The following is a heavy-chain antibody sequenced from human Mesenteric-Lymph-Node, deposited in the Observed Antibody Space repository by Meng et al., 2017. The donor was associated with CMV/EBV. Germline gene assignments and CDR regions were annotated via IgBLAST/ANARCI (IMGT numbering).Heavy chain of an antibody. CDR2: IIPIFGTA. Sequence: SVKVSCKASGGTFSSYAINWVRQAPGQGLEWMGGIIPIFGTANYAQKFQGRVTITTDESTSTAYMELSSLRSEDTAVYYCARDARRIFGVAKGAFDIWGQGTMVTVS. V-gene: IGHV1-69*05. CDR1: GGTFSSYA. J-gene: IGHJ3*02. D-gene: IGHD3-3*01. CDR3: ARDARRIFGVAKGAFDI.